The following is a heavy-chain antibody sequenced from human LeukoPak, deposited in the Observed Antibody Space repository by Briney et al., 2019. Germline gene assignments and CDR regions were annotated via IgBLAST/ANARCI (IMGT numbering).Heavy chain of an antibody. CDR1: GFTFSSYA. V-gene: IGHV3-23*01. CDR2: ISGSGGNT. J-gene: IGHJ4*02. Sequence: GGSPRLSCAASGFTFSSYAMTWVRQAPGKGLVWVSGISGSGGNTYYADSVKGRFTISRDNSKNTLYLQMNSLRAEDTAVYYCAKDGVAGKIMYYFDHWGQGTLVTVSS. D-gene: IGHD6-19*01. CDR3: AKDGVAGKIMYYFDH.